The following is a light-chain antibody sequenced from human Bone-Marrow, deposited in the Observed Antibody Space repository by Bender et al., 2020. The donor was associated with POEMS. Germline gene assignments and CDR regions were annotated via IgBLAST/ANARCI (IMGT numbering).Light chain of an antibody. CDR3: CSYAGSRFVE. V-gene: IGLV2-8*01. CDR1: SSDVGDYDY. J-gene: IGLJ2*01. Sequence: QSALTQPPSASGSPGQSVTLSCTGTSSDVGDYDYVSWYQQHPGKAPKLIIYEVSKRPSGVSHRFSGSKSGNTASLTISGLQPEDEAVYYCCSYAGSRFVEFGGGTTLTVL. CDR2: EVS.